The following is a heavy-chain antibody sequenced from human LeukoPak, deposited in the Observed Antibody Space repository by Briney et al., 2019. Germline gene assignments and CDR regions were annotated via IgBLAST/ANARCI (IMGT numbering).Heavy chain of an antibody. CDR2: IYYSGST. D-gene: IGHD1-1*01. CDR3: ARASTGTYDY. J-gene: IGHJ4*02. V-gene: IGHV4-59*08. CDR1: GGSISRYY. Sequence: SETLSLTCTVSGGSISRYYWSWIRQPPGKGLEWIGYIYYSGSTNYNPSLKSRVTISVDTSKNQFSLKLSSVTAADTAVYYCARASTGTYDYWGQGTLVAVSS.